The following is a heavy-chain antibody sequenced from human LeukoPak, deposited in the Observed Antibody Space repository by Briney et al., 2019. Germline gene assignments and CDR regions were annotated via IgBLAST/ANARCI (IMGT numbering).Heavy chain of an antibody. D-gene: IGHD3-10*01. CDR1: GYTFTSYA. V-gene: IGHV7-4-1*02. CDR3: ARRAGGFGESLMVD. Sequence: ASVKVSCKASGYTFTSYAMNWVRQAPGQGLEWMGWINTNTGNPTYAQGFTGRFVFSLDTSVSTAYLQISSLKAEDTAVYYCARRAGGFGESLMVDWGQGTLVTVSS. CDR2: INTNTGNP. J-gene: IGHJ4*02.